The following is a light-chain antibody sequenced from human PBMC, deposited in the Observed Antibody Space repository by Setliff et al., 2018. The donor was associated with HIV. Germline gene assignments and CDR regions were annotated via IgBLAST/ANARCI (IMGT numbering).Light chain of an antibody. Sequence: QSALAQPRSVSGSPGQSVTISCTGTSSDVGDYNHVSWYQQHPGKAPKLTIYDANKRPSGVPDRFSASKSGNTASLTISGLQAEDEADYYCSYAGKFTWVLGGGTKVTVL. V-gene: IGLV2-11*01. CDR1: SSDVGDYNH. CDR3: CSYAGKFTWV. J-gene: IGLJ3*02. CDR2: DAN.